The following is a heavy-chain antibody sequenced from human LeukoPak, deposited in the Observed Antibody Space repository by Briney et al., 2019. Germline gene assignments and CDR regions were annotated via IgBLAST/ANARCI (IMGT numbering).Heavy chain of an antibody. Sequence: SETLSLTCTVSGGSISSGSYYWSWIRQPAGKGLEWIGRIYTSGSTNYNPSLKSRVTISVDTSKNQFSLKLSSVTAADTAVYYCARVGYCSGGSCYARLAFDIWGQGTMVTVSS. CDR1: GGSISSGSYY. D-gene: IGHD2-15*01. J-gene: IGHJ3*02. V-gene: IGHV4-61*02. CDR2: IYTSGST. CDR3: ARVGYCSGGSCYARLAFDI.